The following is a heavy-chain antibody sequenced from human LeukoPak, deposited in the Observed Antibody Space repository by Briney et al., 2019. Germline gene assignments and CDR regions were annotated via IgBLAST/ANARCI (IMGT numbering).Heavy chain of an antibody. V-gene: IGHV3-30*19. CDR1: GFTFKTYG. Sequence: GGSLRLSCAASGFTFKTYGMHWVRQAPGKGLEWVAVISYDGSNKYYADSVKGRFTISRDNSKNTLYLQMNSLRAEDTAVYYCASRLNGYYYDSSKGDAFDIWGQGTMVTVSS. CDR2: ISYDGSNK. D-gene: IGHD3-22*01. J-gene: IGHJ3*02. CDR3: ASRLNGYYYDSSKGDAFDI.